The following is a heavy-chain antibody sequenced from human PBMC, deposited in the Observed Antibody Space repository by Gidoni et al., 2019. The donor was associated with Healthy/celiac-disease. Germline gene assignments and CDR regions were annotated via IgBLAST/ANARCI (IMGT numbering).Heavy chain of an antibody. D-gene: IGHD6-19*01. CDR2: IRSKANSYAT. CDR1: GFTFSGSA. J-gene: IGHJ6*02. Sequence: EVQLVESGGGLVQPGGSLKLSCAASGFTFSGSAMHWVRQASGKGLEWVGRIRSKANSYATAYAASVKGRFTISRDDSKNTAYLQMNSLKTEDTAVYYCTRPSSGWFPGGMDVWGQGTTVTVSS. V-gene: IGHV3-73*02. CDR3: TRPSSGWFPGGMDV.